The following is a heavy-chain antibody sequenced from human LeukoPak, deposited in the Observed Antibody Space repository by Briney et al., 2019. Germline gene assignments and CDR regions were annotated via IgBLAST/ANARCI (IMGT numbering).Heavy chain of an antibody. CDR3: ARGGSVVPAAIDYYYYYYMDV. J-gene: IGHJ6*03. V-gene: IGHV3-20*04. D-gene: IGHD2-2*01. CDR2: INWNGDIT. Sequence: GGSLRLSCAASGFTFDDYGMSWVRQAPGKGLEWVSGINWNGDITGYADSVKGRFTISRDNAKNSLYVQMNSLRVEDTALYYCARGGSVVPAAIDYYYYYYMDVWQRDHGHRLL. CDR1: GFTFDDYG.